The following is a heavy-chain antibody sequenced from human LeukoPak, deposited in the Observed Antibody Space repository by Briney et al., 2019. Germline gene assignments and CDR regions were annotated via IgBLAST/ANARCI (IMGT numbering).Heavy chain of an antibody. D-gene: IGHD5-18*01. V-gene: IGHV4-59*08. Sequence: SETVSLTCTVSGDSISTYHWNWIRKPPGKGLEWIGHIYYSGSTEYSPSLKSRVTISVDTSENQVSLKVTSVTAADTAVYYCARLQNRGFDYGYDDAFDVWGQGTMVTVSS. CDR3: ARLQNRGFDYGYDDAFDV. CDR1: GDSISTYH. CDR2: IYYSGST. J-gene: IGHJ3*01.